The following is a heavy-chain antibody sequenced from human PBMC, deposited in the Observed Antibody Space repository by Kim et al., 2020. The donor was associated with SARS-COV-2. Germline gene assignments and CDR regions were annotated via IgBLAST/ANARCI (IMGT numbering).Heavy chain of an antibody. D-gene: IGHD1-7*01. CDR3: ARAHASGTFYYYHFPMDI. J-gene: IGHJ6*02. CDR1: GYSFSSYW. CDR2: VYPAESHI. Sequence: GESLKISCKASGYSFSSYWIGWVRQMPGKGLEWMGVVYPAESHIRYSPSFEGQVTTSADKSANTAYLQWNSLKASDTAIYYCARAHASGTFYYYHFPMDIWGQGTTVIVS. V-gene: IGHV5-51*01.